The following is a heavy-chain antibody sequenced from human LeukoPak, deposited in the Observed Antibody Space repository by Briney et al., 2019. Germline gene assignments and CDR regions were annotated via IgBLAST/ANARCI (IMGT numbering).Heavy chain of an antibody. V-gene: IGHV4-61*01. D-gene: IGHD2-15*01. Sequence: SETLSLTCTVSGYSISSGYYWGWIRQPPGKGLEWIGYIYYSGSTNYNPSLKSRVTISVDTSKNQFSLKLSSVTAADTAVYYCARSVEGYCSGGSCYSYYYYMDVWGKGTTVTVSS. J-gene: IGHJ6*03. CDR1: GYSISSGYY. CDR2: IYYSGST. CDR3: ARSVEGYCSGGSCYSYYYYMDV.